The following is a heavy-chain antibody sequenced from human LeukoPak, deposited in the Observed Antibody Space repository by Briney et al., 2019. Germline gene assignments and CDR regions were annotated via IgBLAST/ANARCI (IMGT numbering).Heavy chain of an antibody. Sequence: PGGSLRLSCAASGFTFSSYWMTWVRQAPGKGLEWVANMNQDGSKIYYVDSLKGRFTISRDNAKNSLYLQMNGLRAKDTAVYYCARGSSGYYIGYFDFWGQGTLVTVSS. V-gene: IGHV3-7*01. CDR1: GFTFSSYW. CDR2: MNQDGSKI. J-gene: IGHJ4*02. CDR3: ARGSSGYYIGYFDF. D-gene: IGHD3-22*01.